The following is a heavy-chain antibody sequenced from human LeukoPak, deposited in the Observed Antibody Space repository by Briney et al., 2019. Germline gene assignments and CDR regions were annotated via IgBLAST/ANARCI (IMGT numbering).Heavy chain of an antibody. CDR3: AKDRGDYHDSGGFDY. D-gene: IGHD3-22*01. J-gene: IGHJ4*02. Sequence: GSLRISCVASGFTFSRYAMTWVSQAPGKGLEWVSVISGSDSRTDYADSVKGRLTISRDNSKNTLYLQMNSLRAEDTAVYYCAKDRGDYHDSGGFDYWGQGTLVPVSS. CDR1: GFTFSRYA. V-gene: IGHV3-23*01. CDR2: ISGSDSRT.